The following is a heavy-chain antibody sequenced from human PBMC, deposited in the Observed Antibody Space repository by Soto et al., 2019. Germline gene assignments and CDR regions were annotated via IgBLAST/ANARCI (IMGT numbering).Heavy chain of an antibody. CDR1: GGSISSYY. CDR3: ARDLLGGDYFDY. Sequence: SETLSLTCTVSGGSISSYYWSWIRQPPGKGLEWIGYIYYSGSTNYNPSLKSRVTISVDTSKNQFSLKLSSVTAADTAMYYCARDLLGGDYFDYWGQGTLVTVSS. D-gene: IGHD4-17*01. CDR2: IYYSGST. J-gene: IGHJ4*02. V-gene: IGHV4-59*01.